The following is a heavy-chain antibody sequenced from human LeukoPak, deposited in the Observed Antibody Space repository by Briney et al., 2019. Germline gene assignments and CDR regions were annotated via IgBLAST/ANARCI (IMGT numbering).Heavy chain of an antibody. CDR1: GGSFSGYY. J-gene: IGHJ4*02. V-gene: IGHV4-34*01. CDR2: INHSGST. Sequence: SETLSLTCAVYGGSFSGYYWSWIRQPPGKGLEWIGEINHSGSTNYNPSLKSRVTISVDTSKNQFSLKLSSVTAADTAVYYCARVELHYGDYPDHWGQGTLVTVSS. D-gene: IGHD4-17*01. CDR3: ARVELHYGDYPDH.